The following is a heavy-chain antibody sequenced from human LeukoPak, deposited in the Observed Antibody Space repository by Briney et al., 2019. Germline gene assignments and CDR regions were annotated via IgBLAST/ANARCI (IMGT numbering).Heavy chain of an antibody. CDR1: GFTFDDYA. D-gene: IGHD6-13*01. CDR3: AKGANPPTYSSSWPDGDFDY. J-gene: IGHJ4*02. CDR2: ISWNSGSI. V-gene: IGHV3-9*01. Sequence: GGSLRLSCAASGFTFDDYAMHWVRQAPGKGLEWVSGISWNSGSIGYADSVKGRFTISRDNAKNSLYLRMNSLRAEDTALYYCAKGANPPTYSSSWPDGDFDYWGQGTLVTVSS.